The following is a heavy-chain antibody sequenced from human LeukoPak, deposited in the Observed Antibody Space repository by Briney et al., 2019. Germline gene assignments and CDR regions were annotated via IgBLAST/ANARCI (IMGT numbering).Heavy chain of an antibody. J-gene: IGHJ5*02. Sequence: ASVKVSCKASGYTFTSYGICWVRQAPGQGLEWMGWISAYNGNTNYAQKLQGRVTMTTDTSTSTAYMELRSLRSDDTAVYYCARIGVLFGVVIPNCFDPWGQGTLVTVSS. CDR1: GYTFTSYG. CDR2: ISAYNGNT. D-gene: IGHD3-3*01. CDR3: ARIGVLFGVVIPNCFDP. V-gene: IGHV1-18*01.